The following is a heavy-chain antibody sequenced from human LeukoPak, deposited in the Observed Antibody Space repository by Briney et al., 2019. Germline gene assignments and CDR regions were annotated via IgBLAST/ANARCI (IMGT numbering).Heavy chain of an antibody. V-gene: IGHV4-59*12. D-gene: IGHD2-15*01. CDR2: IHYSGST. CDR3: ARDPRYCSGGSCYSVLDY. Sequence: PSETLSLTCTVSGXSISSYYWSWIRQPPGKGLEWIGYIHYSGSTTYNPSLKSRVTISLDTSKNQFSLKLSSVTAADTAMYYCARDPRYCSGGSCYSVLDYWGRGTLVTVSS. CDR1: GXSISSYY. J-gene: IGHJ4*02.